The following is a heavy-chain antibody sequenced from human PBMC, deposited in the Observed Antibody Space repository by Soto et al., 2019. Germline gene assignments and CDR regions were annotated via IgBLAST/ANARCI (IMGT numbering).Heavy chain of an antibody. Sequence: SETLSLTWTVSGGSISTYYWSWIRLPPGKGLEWIGYIYFSGSTNYNPSLKSRVTISVDTSKNQFSLKLSSVTAADTAVYYCARLRHVYYYDSSGYREYFQHWGQGTLVTVS. CDR3: ARLRHVYYYDSSGYREYFQH. J-gene: IGHJ1*01. V-gene: IGHV4-59*01. CDR2: IYFSGST. CDR1: GGSISTYY. D-gene: IGHD3-22*01.